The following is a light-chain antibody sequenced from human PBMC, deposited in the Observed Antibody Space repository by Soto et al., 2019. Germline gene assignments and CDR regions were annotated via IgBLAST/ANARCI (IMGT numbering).Light chain of an antibody. CDR2: EVT. CDR3: SSYSTTTTLAV. CDR1: SSDVGGYDY. V-gene: IGLV2-14*01. Sequence: QAVVTQPASVSGSPGQSITISCTGTSSDVGGYDYVSWYQQHPGKAPKLMIYEVTNRPSGVSHRFSGSKSGNTASLTISGLQAEDEADYYCSSYSTTTTLAVFGGGTKLTVL. J-gene: IGLJ3*02.